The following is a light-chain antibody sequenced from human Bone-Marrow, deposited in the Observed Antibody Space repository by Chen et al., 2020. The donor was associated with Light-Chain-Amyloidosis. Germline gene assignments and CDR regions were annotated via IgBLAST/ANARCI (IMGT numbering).Light chain of an antibody. V-gene: IGLV3-25*03. Sequence: SYELTQPPSLSVSPGQTARITCSGEALSKQYAYWYQQKPGQAPLLVICKDSERPSGIPERFSGSRYGTTATLTISGVRAEDEADYYCQSADLSGTSVFGSGTKVAVL. CDR1: ALSKQY. CDR2: KDS. J-gene: IGLJ1*01. CDR3: QSADLSGTSV.